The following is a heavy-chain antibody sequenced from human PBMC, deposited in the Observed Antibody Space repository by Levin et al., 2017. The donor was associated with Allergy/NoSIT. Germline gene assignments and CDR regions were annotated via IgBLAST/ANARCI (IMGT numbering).Heavy chain of an antibody. J-gene: IGHJ4*02. CDR2: IIPIFGTA. Sequence: SVKVSCKASGGTFSSYAISWVRQAPGQGLEWMGGIIPIFGTANYAQKFQGRVTITADKSTSTAYMELSSLRSEDTAVYYCARLCGGDCLRGAVDWGQGTLVTVSS. CDR1: GGTFSSYA. CDR3: ARLCGGDCLRGAVD. V-gene: IGHV1-69*06. D-gene: IGHD2-21*02.